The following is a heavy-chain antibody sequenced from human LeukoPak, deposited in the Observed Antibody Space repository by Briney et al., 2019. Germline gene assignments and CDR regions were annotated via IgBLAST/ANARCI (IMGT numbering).Heavy chain of an antibody. J-gene: IGHJ4*02. CDR2: INAGNGNT. V-gene: IGHV1-3*01. CDR3: ARDRGNYFDY. Sequence: ASVKVSCKASGGTFSSYAISWVRQAPGQRLEWMGWINAGNGNTKYSQKFQGRVTITRDTSASTAYMELRSLRSDDTAVYYCARDRGNYFDYWGQGTLVTVSS. CDR1: GGTFSSYA. D-gene: IGHD3-10*01.